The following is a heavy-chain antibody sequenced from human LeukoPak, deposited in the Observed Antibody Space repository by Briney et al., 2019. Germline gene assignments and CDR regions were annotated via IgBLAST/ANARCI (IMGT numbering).Heavy chain of an antibody. V-gene: IGHV3-23*01. D-gene: IGHD2-8*01. Sequence: GGTLRLSCAASGFIFSSHGMNWVRQAPGKGLEWVSGISPSGDITYYADSVRGRFTISRDNSKNTLYLQMNSLRAEDTAIYYCAKAYGTNGYFQLPIDFWGQGTLVTVSS. CDR2: ISPSGDIT. J-gene: IGHJ4*02. CDR3: AKAYGTNGYFQLPIDF. CDR1: GFIFSSHG.